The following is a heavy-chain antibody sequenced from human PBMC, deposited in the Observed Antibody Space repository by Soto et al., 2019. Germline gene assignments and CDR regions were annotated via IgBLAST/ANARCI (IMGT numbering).Heavy chain of an antibody. D-gene: IGHD5-18*01. CDR3: ARGGYSYGDAFDI. CDR1: GFTFSSYD. V-gene: IGHV3-13*01. Sequence: GGSLRLSCAASGFTFSSYDMHWVRQATGKGLEWVSAIGTAGDTYYPGSVKGRFTISREKAKNSLYLQMNSLRAGDTAVYYCARGGYSYGDAFDIWGQGTMVTVSS. J-gene: IGHJ3*02. CDR2: IGTAGDT.